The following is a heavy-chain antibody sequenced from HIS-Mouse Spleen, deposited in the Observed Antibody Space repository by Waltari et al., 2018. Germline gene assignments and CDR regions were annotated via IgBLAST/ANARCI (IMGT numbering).Heavy chain of an antibody. CDR1: GGLISSGGYH. CDR2: IYYSGST. V-gene: IGHV4-31*03. CDR3: ARGEGRELKVDY. D-gene: IGHD1-7*01. J-gene: IGHJ4*02. Sequence: QVQLQESGPGLVKPSQTLSLTCTVSGGLISSGGYHWSWIRQHPGKGLEWIGYIYYSGSTYYNPSLKSRVTISVDTSKNQFSLKLSSVTAADTAVYYCARGEGRELKVDYWGQGTLVTVSS.